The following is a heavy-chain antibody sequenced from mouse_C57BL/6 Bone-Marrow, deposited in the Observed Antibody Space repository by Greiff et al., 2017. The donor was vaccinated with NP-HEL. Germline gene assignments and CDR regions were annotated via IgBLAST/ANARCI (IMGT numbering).Heavy chain of an antibody. CDR2: IDPSDSYT. CDR3: ARDHTTVVATNWYFDV. D-gene: IGHD1-1*01. Sequence: QVQLQQPGAELVKPGASVKLSCKASGYTFTSYWMQWVKQRPGQGLEWIGEIDPSDSYTNYKQKFKGKATLTVDTSSSTAYMQLSSLTSEDSAVYYCARDHTTVVATNWYFDVWGTGTTVTVSS. V-gene: IGHV1-50*01. CDR1: GYTFTSYW. J-gene: IGHJ1*03.